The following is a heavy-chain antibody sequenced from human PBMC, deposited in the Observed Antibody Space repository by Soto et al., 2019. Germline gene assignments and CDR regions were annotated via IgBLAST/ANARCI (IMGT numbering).Heavy chain of an antibody. J-gene: IGHJ6*02. CDR2: IYYSGST. V-gene: IGHV4-39*01. D-gene: IGHD3-3*01. Sequence: SETLSLTCTVSGGSISSSSYYWGWIRQPPGKGLEWIGSIYYSGSTYYNPSLKSRVTISVDTSKSQFSLKLSSVTAADTAVYYCARQQRGNDFWSGYYGLYYYYYVTDVWGQGTTVTVSS. CDR1: GGSISSSSYY. CDR3: ARQQRGNDFWSGYYGLYYYYYVTDV.